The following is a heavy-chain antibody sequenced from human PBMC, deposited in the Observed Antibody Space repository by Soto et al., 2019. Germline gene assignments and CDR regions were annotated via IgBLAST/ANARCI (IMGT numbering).Heavy chain of an antibody. J-gene: IGHJ4*02. CDR3: AKDGNWLDVYFDV. CDR1: GIEFSNYA. V-gene: IGHV3-23*01. Sequence: EVQLLESGGGLVQPGGSLRLSCVASGIEFSNYAMSWVRQAPGKGLEWVSISSASGRSRDHADSVKGGFTISRDNPKNPLYLHMTSLRAEDTAVYYCAKDGNWLDVYFDVWGQGTPVTVSS. CDR2: SSASGRSR. D-gene: IGHD6-19*01.